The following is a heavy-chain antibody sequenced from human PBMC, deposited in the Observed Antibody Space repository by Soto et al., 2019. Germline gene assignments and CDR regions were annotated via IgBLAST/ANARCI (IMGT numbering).Heavy chain of an antibody. V-gene: IGHV7-4-1*01. CDR1: GYTFTSYA. CDR2: INTNTGNP. J-gene: IGHJ5*02. CDR3: AGGGFTYYYGSGSFLDNWFDP. D-gene: IGHD3-10*01. Sequence: GASVKVSCKASGYTFTSYAMNWVRQAPGQGLEWMGWINTNTGNPTYAQGFTGRFVFSLDTSVSTAYLQICSLKAEDTAVYYCAGGGFTYYYGSGSFLDNWFDPWGQGTLVTVSS.